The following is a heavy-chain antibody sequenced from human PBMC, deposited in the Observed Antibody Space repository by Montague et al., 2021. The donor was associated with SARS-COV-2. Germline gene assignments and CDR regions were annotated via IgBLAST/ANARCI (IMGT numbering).Heavy chain of an antibody. Sequence: SETLSLTCTVSGGSISSSSYCWGWIRQPPGKGLEWIGSIYYSGSTYYNPSLKSRVTISVDTSKNQFSLKLSSATAADTAVYYCARREDYYGSGSYPNGGQGTLVTVSP. D-gene: IGHD3-10*01. V-gene: IGHV4-39*01. CDR1: GGSISSSSYC. J-gene: IGHJ4*02. CDR2: IYYSGST. CDR3: ARREDYYGSGSYPN.